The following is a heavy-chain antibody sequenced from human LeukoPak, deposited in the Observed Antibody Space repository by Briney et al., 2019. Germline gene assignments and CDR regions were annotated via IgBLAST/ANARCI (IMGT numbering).Heavy chain of an antibody. J-gene: IGHJ3*02. V-gene: IGHV3-23*01. CDR3: AKGHSYSRRGIYPGGAFDI. Sequence: GGSLRLSCAASGFTFGSYGMSWVRQAPGQGPEGVASISGNGGETQFADTVKGRFTISRDNSKNTLSLQMNSLRAEDTALYYCAKGHSYSRRGIYPGGAFDIWGQGTVVTVSS. CDR1: GFTFGSYG. D-gene: IGHD2-21*01. CDR2: ISGNGGET.